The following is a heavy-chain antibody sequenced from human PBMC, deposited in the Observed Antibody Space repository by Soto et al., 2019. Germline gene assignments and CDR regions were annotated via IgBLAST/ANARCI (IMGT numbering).Heavy chain of an antibody. Sequence: QVQLVESGGGVVQPGRSLRLSCAASGFTFSSYGMHWVRQAPGKGLEWVAVIWYDGSNKYYADSVKGRFTISRDNSKNTLYLQMNRLRAEDTAVYYCARGENRVAGGWYFDLWGRGTLVTVSS. D-gene: IGHD6-19*01. CDR3: ARGENRVAGGWYFDL. V-gene: IGHV3-33*01. J-gene: IGHJ2*01. CDR1: GFTFSSYG. CDR2: IWYDGSNK.